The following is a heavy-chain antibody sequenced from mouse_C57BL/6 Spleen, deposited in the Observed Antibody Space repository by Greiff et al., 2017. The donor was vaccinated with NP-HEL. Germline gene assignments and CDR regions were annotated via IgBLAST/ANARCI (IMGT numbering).Heavy chain of an antibody. CDR1: GYTFTSYW. J-gene: IGHJ2*01. CDR3: ARGGVTTWGGFGD. D-gene: IGHD2-2*01. Sequence: QVQLQQPGAELVRPGSSVKLSCKASGYTFTSYWMHWVKQTPMHGLEWIGNIDPSDSETPYNQKFKDKATLTADKSSSTAYMQLRSLTSEDCAIYYSARGGVTTWGGFGDWGKGTTVTVA. CDR2: IDPSDSET. V-gene: IGHV1-52*01.